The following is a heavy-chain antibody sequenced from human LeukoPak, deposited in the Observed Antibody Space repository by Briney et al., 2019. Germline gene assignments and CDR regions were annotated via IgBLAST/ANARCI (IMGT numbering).Heavy chain of an antibody. CDR3: ARDRGWLQFDY. CDR1: GFTFSNHW. CDR2: IKEDGSEK. V-gene: IGHV3-7*05. Sequence: GGSLRLSCAASGFTFSNHWLSWVRQAPGKGLEWVANIKEDGSEKYYVDSLKGRFTISRDNAKNSLYLQMNSLRAEDTAVYYCARDRGWLQFDYWGQGTLATVSS. D-gene: IGHD5-24*01. J-gene: IGHJ4*02.